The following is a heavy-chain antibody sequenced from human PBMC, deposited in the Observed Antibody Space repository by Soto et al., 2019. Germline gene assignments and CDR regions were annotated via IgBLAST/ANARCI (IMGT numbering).Heavy chain of an antibody. J-gene: IGHJ4*02. CDR2: IKQDGSEK. D-gene: IGHD3-22*01. Sequence: VGSLRLSCAGSGFTFSSYWMSWVRQAPGKGLEWVANIKQDGSEKYYVDSVKGRFTISRDNAKNSLYLQMNSLRAEDTAVYYCARGSGYYDSSGYYYDYWGQGTLVTVSS. CDR3: ARGSGYYDSSGYYYDY. V-gene: IGHV3-7*03. CDR1: GFTFSSYW.